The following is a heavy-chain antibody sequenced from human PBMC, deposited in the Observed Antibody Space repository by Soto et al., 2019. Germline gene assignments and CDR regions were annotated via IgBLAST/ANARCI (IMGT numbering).Heavy chain of an antibody. CDR3: ARDADCSSTSCYGEGGNWFDP. CDR1: GGTFSSYA. Sequence: QVQLVQSGAEVKKPGSSVKVSCKASGGTFSSYAISWVRQAPGQGLEWMGGIIPIFGTANYAQKFQGRVTITADESTSKAYMELRSLRSEDTAVYYCARDADCSSTSCYGEGGNWFDPGAREPWSPSPQ. CDR2: IIPIFGTA. D-gene: IGHD2-2*01. V-gene: IGHV1-69*01. J-gene: IGHJ5*02.